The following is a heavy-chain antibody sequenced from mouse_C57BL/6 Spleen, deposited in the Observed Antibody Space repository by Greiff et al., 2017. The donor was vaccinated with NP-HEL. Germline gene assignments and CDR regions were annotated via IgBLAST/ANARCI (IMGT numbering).Heavy chain of an antibody. D-gene: IGHD2-2*01. CDR2: IWSGGST. Sequence: QVQLQQSGPGLVQPSQSLSITCTVSGFSLTSYGVHWVRQSPGKGLEWLGVIWSGGSTDYNAAFISRLSISKDNSKSQVFFKMNSLQADDTAIYYCARNWGIYYGHDRDAMDYWGQGTSVTVSS. CDR3: ARNWGIYYGHDRDAMDY. J-gene: IGHJ4*01. CDR1: GFSLTSYG. V-gene: IGHV2-2*01.